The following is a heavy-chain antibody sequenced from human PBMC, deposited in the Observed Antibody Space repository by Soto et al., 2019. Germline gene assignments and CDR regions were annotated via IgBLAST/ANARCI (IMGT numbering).Heavy chain of an antibody. J-gene: IGHJ5*02. D-gene: IGHD5-12*01. CDR1: GFTFSSYS. CDR3: AGLYGGYDLNWFDP. V-gene: IGHV3-21*01. Sequence: GGSLRLSCAASGFTFSSYSMNWVRQAPGKGLEWVSSISSSSSYIYYADSVKGRFTISRDNAKNSLYLQMNSLRAEDTAVYYCAGLYGGYDLNWFDPWGQGTLVTVSS. CDR2: ISSSSSYI.